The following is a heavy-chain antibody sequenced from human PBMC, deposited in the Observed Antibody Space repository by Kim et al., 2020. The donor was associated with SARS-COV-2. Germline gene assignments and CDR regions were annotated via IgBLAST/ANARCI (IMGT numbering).Heavy chain of an antibody. V-gene: IGHV4-39*01. CDR3: VRHDPALPAARNWFAP. CDR2: VYNSGKT. J-gene: IGHJ5*02. CDR1: GVLIMRDNYY. Sequence: SETLSLTCSVSGVLIMRDNYYWGWVRQPPGKGLEWIGSVYNSGKTYYNPSLRSRVTVSVDTSKNQVFLKMTSMRAADAAVYYCVRHDPALPAARNWFAPWGQGTLVTVSS. D-gene: IGHD2-2*01.